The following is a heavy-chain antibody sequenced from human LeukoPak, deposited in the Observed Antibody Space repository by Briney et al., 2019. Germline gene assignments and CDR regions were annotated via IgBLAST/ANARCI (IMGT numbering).Heavy chain of an antibody. CDR3: ARSPQGIRGKGLGHCYMDV. CDR1: GGTFSSYA. D-gene: IGHD5-18*01. Sequence: AASVKVSCKASGGTFSSYAISWVRQAPGQGLEWTGGIIPIFGTANYAQKFQGRVTITTDESTSTAYMELSSLRSEDTAVYYCARSPQGIRGKGLGHCYMDVWGKGTTVTVSS. J-gene: IGHJ6*03. CDR2: IIPIFGTA. V-gene: IGHV1-69*05.